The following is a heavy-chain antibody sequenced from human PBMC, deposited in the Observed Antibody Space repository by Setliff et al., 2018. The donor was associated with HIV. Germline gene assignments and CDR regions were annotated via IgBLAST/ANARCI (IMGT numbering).Heavy chain of an antibody. V-gene: IGHV4-4*07. J-gene: IGHJ6*03. CDR1: GGSISSYY. Sequence: SETLSLTCTVSGGSISSYYWSWIRLPAGKGLEWIGQIHTTGSTNYNPSLKSRVTISIDTSKNQFSLKLNSVTATDTAMYYCARFVHSSGWYSSSYYYYMDVWGKGTTVTVSS. CDR3: ARFVHSSGWYSSSYYYYMDV. D-gene: IGHD3-22*01. CDR2: IHTTGST.